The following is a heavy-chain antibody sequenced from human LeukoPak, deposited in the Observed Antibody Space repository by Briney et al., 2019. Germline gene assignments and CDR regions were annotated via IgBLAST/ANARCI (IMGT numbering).Heavy chain of an antibody. Sequence: PGGSLRLSCAASALPLSSYGLHWVRQSPGKGLQGVAFIRYNEGDTFYGHSVKGRLTTARDNSRSTVYLQMNSLRAEDTAVYYCAEYGDYSLYWGRGTLITVFS. J-gene: IGHJ4*02. V-gene: IGHV3-30*02. CDR2: IRYNEGDT. CDR3: AEYGDYSLY. D-gene: IGHD4-17*01. CDR1: ALPLSSYG.